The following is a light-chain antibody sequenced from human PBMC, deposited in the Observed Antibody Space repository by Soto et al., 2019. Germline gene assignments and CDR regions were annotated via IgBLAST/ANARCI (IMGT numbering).Light chain of an antibody. J-gene: IGKJ5*01. CDR2: GAS. CDR3: QQYGSSFST. V-gene: IGKV3-20*01. Sequence: EIVLTQSPGTLSLSLGERSTLXXRANQSVSSSYLAWYQQKPGQAPXLLIYGASSRATGIPDRFSGSGSGTDFTLTISRLEPEDFAVYYCQQYGSSFSTFGQGTHWRL. CDR1: QSVSSSY.